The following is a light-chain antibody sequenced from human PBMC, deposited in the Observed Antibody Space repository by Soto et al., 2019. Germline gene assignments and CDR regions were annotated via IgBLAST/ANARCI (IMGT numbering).Light chain of an antibody. V-gene: IGLV1-47*02. J-gene: IGLJ2*01. CDR2: SNN. Sequence: QSVLTQPPSASGTPGQRVTISCSGSSSNIGTNYVYWYQQLPGTAPKHLIYSNNQRPSGVPDRFSGSKSGTSAALAISGLRSEDEADYYCAAWDDSLRGPVFGGGTKVTVL. CDR3: AAWDDSLRGPV. CDR1: SSNIGTNY.